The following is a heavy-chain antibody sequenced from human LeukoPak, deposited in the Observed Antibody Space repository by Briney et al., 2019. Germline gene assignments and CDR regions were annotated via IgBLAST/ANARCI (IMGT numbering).Heavy chain of an antibody. Sequence: GESLKISCKGSGYSFTSYWISWVRQMPGKGLEWMGRIDPSDSYTNYSPSFQGHVTISADKSISTAYLQWSSLKASDTAMYYCAREVVVVPAAMVDYYGMGVWGKGTTVTVSS. D-gene: IGHD2-2*01. CDR2: IDPSDSYT. V-gene: IGHV5-10-1*01. CDR3: AREVVVVPAAMVDYYGMGV. J-gene: IGHJ6*04. CDR1: GYSFTSYW.